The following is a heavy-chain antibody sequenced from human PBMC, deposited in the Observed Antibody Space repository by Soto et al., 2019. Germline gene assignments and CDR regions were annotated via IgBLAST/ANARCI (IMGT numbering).Heavy chain of an antibody. J-gene: IGHJ6*02. CDR2: IYYSGST. D-gene: IGHD2-15*01. Sequence: SETLSLTCAVSGGSINSRYWWSWVRQPPGKGLEWIGYIYYSGSTNYNPSLKSRVTISVDTSKNQFSLKLSSVTAADTAVYYCARHDSLLILRTHYGMHVSCPATSGTVS. CDR3: ARHDSLLILRTHYGMHV. CDR1: GGSINSRYW. V-gene: IGHV4-59*08.